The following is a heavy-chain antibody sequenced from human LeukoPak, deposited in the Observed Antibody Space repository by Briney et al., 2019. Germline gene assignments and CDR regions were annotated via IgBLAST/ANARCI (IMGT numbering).Heavy chain of an antibody. CDR2: IRSKAYGGTT. J-gene: IGHJ4*02. CDR1: GFTFCDYA. CDR3: TRVSRYRTMIVVVDMYYFDY. Sequence: GRSLRHSCTASGFTFCDYAMSWVRQAPGKGLEWVGFIRSKAYGGTTEYAASVKGRFTISRDDSKSIAYLQMNSLKTEDTAVYYCTRVSRYRTMIVVVDMYYFDYWGQGTLVTVSS. V-gene: IGHV3-49*04. D-gene: IGHD3-22*01.